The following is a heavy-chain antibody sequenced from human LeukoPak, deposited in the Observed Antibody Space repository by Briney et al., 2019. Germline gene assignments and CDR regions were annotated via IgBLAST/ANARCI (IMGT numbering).Heavy chain of an antibody. Sequence: ASVKVSCKASGYTFTSYDINWVRQATGQGLEWMGWMNPNSGNTGYAQKFQGRVTITRNTSISTAYMELRRLRSDDTAVYNCARGRLSAGWEIRPKFDYWGQGTLVTVSS. J-gene: IGHJ4*02. CDR1: GYTFTSYD. CDR2: MNPNSGNT. V-gene: IGHV1-8*03. CDR3: ARGRLSAGWEIRPKFDY. D-gene: IGHD1-26*01.